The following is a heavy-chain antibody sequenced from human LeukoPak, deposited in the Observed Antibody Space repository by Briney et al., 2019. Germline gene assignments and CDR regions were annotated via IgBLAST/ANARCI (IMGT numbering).Heavy chain of an antibody. V-gene: IGHV7-4-1*02. Sequence: VSVKVSCKASGYTFTNYPMNWVRQAPGQGLEWMGWIDTNTGKPTYAQGFTGRFVFSLDTPVTTAYLQISSLKGEDTAVYYCVRDSYCSAGTCYSRVGYWGQGTLVTVSS. D-gene: IGHD2-15*01. CDR3: VRDSYCSAGTCYSRVGY. CDR2: IDTNTGKP. CDR1: GYTFTNYP. J-gene: IGHJ4*02.